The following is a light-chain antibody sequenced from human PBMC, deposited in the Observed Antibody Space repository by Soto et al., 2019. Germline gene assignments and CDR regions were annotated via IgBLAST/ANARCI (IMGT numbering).Light chain of an antibody. CDR2: KAS. CDR1: QNIDNW. V-gene: IGKV1-5*03. Sequence: DIPLTQSPSTLSVSVGDTVTITCRASQNIDNWLAWYQQKPGRAPTILIYKASHLESRVPSRFSGSGSGSEFTLTISRLQPDDFGTYYCQHLRTFGQGTKVEIK. CDR3: QHLRT. J-gene: IGKJ1*01.